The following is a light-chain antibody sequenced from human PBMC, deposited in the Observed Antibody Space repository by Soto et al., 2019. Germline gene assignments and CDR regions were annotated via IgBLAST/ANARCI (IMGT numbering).Light chain of an antibody. CDR3: CSYGAGNTPLV. CDR2: DVS. CDR1: RSDVGGYNY. Sequence: QSALTQPRSVSGSPGQSVAISCTGSRSDVGGYNYVSWYQQHPGKAPKLVIYDVSKRPSGVPGRFSGSKSGNTASLTISGLQAEDEADDDSCSYGAGNTPLVFGGGTTLTVL. V-gene: IGLV2-11*01. J-gene: IGLJ2*01.